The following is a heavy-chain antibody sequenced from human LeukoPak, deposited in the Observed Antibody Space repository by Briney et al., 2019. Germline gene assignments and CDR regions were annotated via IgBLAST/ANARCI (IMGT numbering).Heavy chain of an antibody. CDR2: INGDGSTT. J-gene: IGHJ5*02. CDR3: ASSSISAAPFDP. Sequence: GGSLRLSCAASGFTFSTSWMHWVRQAPGKGLVWVSRINGDGSTTGYADSVKGPFTISRDNTKNTLYLHMNSLRAEDTAVYYCASSSISAAPFDPWGQGTLVTVSS. D-gene: IGHD6-13*01. CDR1: GFTFSTSW. V-gene: IGHV3-74*01.